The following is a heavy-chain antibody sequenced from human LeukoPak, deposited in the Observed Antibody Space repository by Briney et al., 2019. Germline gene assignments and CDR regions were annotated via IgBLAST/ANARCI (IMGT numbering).Heavy chain of an antibody. Sequence: PSETLSLTCTVSGDSISSSSHYWGWIRQPPGKGLEWIGSISYRGSTYYNPSLKSRVTVSVDTSKNQFFLKLNSVSAADTAVYYCARPAVAGTHEYFHHWGQGTLVTVSS. D-gene: IGHD6-19*01. CDR1: GDSISSSSHY. J-gene: IGHJ1*01. V-gene: IGHV4-39*01. CDR3: ARPAVAGTHEYFHH. CDR2: ISYRGST.